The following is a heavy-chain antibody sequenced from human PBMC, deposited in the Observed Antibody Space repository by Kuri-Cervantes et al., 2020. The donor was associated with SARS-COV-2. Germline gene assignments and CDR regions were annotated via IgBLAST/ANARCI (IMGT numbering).Heavy chain of an antibody. D-gene: IGHD4-11*01. CDR3: AREDGKALQDPRLWDY. CDR2: ISSSSSYI. CDR1: GFTFSSYS. V-gene: IGHV3-21*01. J-gene: IGHJ4*02. Sequence: GESLKISCAAPGFTFSSYSMNWVRQAPGKGLEWVSSISSSSSYIYYADSMRGRFTISRDNAKNSLYLQMNSLRAEDTAVYYCAREDGKALQDPRLWDYWGQGTLVTVSS.